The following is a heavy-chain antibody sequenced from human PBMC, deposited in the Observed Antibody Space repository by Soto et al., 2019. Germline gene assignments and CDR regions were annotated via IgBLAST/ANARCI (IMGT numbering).Heavy chain of an antibody. J-gene: IGHJ6*02. CDR3: ARVDGDYGDYPSRYYGMDV. CDR2: IYYSGST. CDR1: GGSISSGGYY. Sequence: SETLSLTCTVSGGSISSGGYYWSWIRPHPGKGLEWIGYIYYSGSTYYNPSLKSRVTISVDTSKNQFSLKLSSVTAADTAVYYCARVDGDYGDYPSRYYGMDVWGQGTTVTVSS. V-gene: IGHV4-31*03. D-gene: IGHD4-17*01.